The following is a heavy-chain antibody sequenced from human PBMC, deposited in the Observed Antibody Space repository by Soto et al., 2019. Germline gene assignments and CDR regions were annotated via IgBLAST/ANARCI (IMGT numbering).Heavy chain of an antibody. CDR3: AKQLNTLDEWQLGASDY. D-gene: IGHD6-6*01. CDR1: GFTFSSYA. J-gene: IGHJ4*02. Sequence: GGSLRLSCAASGFTFSSYAMSWVRQAPGKGLEWVSAISGSGGSTYYADSVKGRFTISRDNSKNTLYLQMNSLRAEDTAVYYCAKQLNTLDEWQLGASDYWGQGTLVTVSS. V-gene: IGHV3-23*01. CDR2: ISGSGGST.